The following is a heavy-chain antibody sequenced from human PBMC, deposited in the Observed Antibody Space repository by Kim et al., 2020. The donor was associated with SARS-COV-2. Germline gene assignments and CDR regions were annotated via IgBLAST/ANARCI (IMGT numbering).Heavy chain of an antibody. Sequence: SIYYADCVKGRFTSSRDNSKNTLYLQMNSLRAENTAVYYCARLEVGALDYWGQGTLVTVSS. J-gene: IGHJ4*02. CDR2: SI. D-gene: IGHD1-26*01. CDR3: ARLEVGALDY. V-gene: IGHV3-53*01.